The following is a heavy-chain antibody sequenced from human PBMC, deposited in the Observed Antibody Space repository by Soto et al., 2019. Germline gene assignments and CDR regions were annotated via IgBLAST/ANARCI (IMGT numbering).Heavy chain of an antibody. D-gene: IGHD3-3*01. CDR1: GFTFRNYA. CDR2: ISYDGGNQ. CDR3: ARGVGSSGTIFGVVTYYYYYYMDV. Sequence: GGSLRLSCAASGFTFRNYAMHWVRQAPGKGLECVAVISYDGGNQFYRDYVKGRFTISRDNSKNTLYLQINSLRYEDTAVYYCARGVGSSGTIFGVVTYYYYYYMDVWGKGTTVTVSS. J-gene: IGHJ6*03. V-gene: IGHV3-30-3*01.